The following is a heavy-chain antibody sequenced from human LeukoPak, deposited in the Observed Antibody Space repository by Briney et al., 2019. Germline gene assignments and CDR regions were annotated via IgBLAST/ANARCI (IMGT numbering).Heavy chain of an antibody. CDR2: INPNSGGT. V-gene: IGHV1-2*02. D-gene: IGHD6-19*01. Sequence: GASVKVSCKASGYTFTGYYIHWVRQAPGQGLEWMGWINPNSGGTNYAQRFQGRVTMTRDTSISSAYMELSRLRSDDTAVYYCARGGRYSSGWYGNWYFDLWGRGTLVTVSS. CDR1: GYTFTGYY. CDR3: ARGGRYSSGWYGNWYFDL. J-gene: IGHJ2*01.